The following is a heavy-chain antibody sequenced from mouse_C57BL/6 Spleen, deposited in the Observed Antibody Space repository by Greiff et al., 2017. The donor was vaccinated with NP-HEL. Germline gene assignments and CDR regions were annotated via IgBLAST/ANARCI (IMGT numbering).Heavy chain of an antibody. J-gene: IGHJ3*01. CDR3: ASFITTVVATEGFAY. Sequence: QVQLQQSGAELARPGASVKLSCKASGYTFTSYGISWVKQRTGQGLEWIGEIYPRSGNTYYNEKFKGKATLTADKSSSTAYMELRSLTSEDSAVYFCASFITTVVATEGFAYWGQGTLVTVSA. CDR2: IYPRSGNT. CDR1: GYTFTSYG. D-gene: IGHD1-1*01. V-gene: IGHV1-81*01.